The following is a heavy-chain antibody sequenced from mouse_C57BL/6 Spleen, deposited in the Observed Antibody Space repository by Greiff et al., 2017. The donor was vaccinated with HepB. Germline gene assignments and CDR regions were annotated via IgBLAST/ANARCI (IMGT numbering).Heavy chain of an antibody. Sequence: VKLMESGPELVKPGASVKISCKASGYAFSSSWMNWVKQRPGKGLEWIGRIYPGDGDTNYNGKFKGKATLTADKSSSTAYMQLSSLTSEDSAVYFCAYDYDGFAYWGQGTLVTVSA. J-gene: IGHJ3*01. D-gene: IGHD2-4*01. CDR1: GYAFSSSW. V-gene: IGHV1-82*01. CDR2: IYPGDGDT. CDR3: AYDYDGFAY.